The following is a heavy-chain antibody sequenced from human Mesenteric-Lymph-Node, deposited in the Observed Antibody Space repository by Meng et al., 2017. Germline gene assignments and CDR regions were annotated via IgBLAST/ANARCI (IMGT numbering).Heavy chain of an antibody. V-gene: IGHV4-38-2*01. CDR3: AKTRYNGSGVYYEFGS. J-gene: IGHJ4*02. D-gene: IGHD3-22*01. CDR1: GYSISSGYY. CDR2: IFHSGST. Sequence: SETLSLTCAVSGYSISSGYYWAWIRQPPGKGLEWIGTIFHSGSTYYNPSLKSRVAMSVDTSRNQFSLSLTSVTAADTAVYYCAKTRYNGSGVYYEFGSWGQGTLVTVSS.